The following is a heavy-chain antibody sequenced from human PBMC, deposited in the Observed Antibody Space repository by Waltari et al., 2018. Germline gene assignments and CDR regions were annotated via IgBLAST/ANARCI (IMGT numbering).Heavy chain of an antibody. V-gene: IGHV3-15*01. J-gene: IGHJ4*02. CDR3: TTGATLFDY. CDR2: IKSKTDGGTT. CDR1: GFTFSNAW. Sequence: EVQLVESGGGLVKPGGSLRLACAASGFTFSNAWMSWVRQAPGKGLEWVCRIKSKTDGGTTDYAAPVKGRFTISRDDSKNTLYLQMNSLKTEDTAVYYCTTGATLFDYWGQGTLVTVSS.